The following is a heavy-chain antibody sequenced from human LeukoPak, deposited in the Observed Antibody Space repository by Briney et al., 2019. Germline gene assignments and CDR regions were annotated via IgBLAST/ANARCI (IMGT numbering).Heavy chain of an antibody. J-gene: IGHJ4*02. Sequence: ASVKVPCKASGYTFTSYDINWVRQATGQGLEWMGWMNPNSGNTGYAQKFQGRVTMTRNTSISTAYMELSSLRSEDTAVYYCARGGDYSNYPRAASASFDYWGQGTLVTVSS. D-gene: IGHD4-4*01. CDR3: ARGGDYSNYPRAASASFDY. CDR2: MNPNSGNT. CDR1: GYTFTSYD. V-gene: IGHV1-8*01.